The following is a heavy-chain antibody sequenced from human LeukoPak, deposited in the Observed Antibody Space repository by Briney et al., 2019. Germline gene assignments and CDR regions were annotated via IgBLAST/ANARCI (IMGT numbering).Heavy chain of an antibody. CDR2: ISSSCSTI. V-gene: IGHV3-48*02. D-gene: IGHD5-12*01. CDR3: ARDLGYSGYDLVY. Sequence: PGGPLSLSFAAPGFPFSSYSMNWGRQAPGKGLEWVLYISSSCSTIYYADSVKGRFTISRDNAKNSLYLQMNSLRDEDTAVYYCARDLGYSGYDLVYWGQGTLVTVSS. CDR1: GFPFSSYS. J-gene: IGHJ4*02.